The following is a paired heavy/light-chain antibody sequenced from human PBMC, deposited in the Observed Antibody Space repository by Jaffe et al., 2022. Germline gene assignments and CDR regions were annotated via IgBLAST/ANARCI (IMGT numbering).Heavy chain of an antibody. CDR1: GFTFSSYA. D-gene: IGHD2-2*01. CDR2: ISGSGGST. Sequence: EVQLLESGGGLVQPGGSLRLSCAASGFTFSSYAMSWVRQAPGKGLEWVSAISGSGGSTYYADSVKGRFTISRDNSKNTLYLQMNSLRAEDTAVYYCAKDDGGSWCSSTSCYLYYFDYWGQGTLVTVSS. CDR3: AKDDGGSWCSSTSCYLYYFDY. V-gene: IGHV3-23*01. J-gene: IGHJ4*02.
Light chain of an antibody. CDR3: SSYAGSNTPYV. Sequence: QSALTQPPSASGSPGQSVTISCTGTSSDVGGYNYVSWYQQHPGKAPKLMIYEVSKRPSGVPDRFSGSKSGNTASLTVSGLQAEDEADYYCSSYAGSNTPYVFGTGTKVTVL. J-gene: IGLJ1*01. CDR2: EVS. CDR1: SSDVGGYNY. V-gene: IGLV2-8*01.